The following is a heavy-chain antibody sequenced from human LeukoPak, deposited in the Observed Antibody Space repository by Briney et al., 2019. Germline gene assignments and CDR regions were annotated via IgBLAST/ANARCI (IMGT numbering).Heavy chain of an antibody. CDR1: GGSFSGYY. D-gene: IGHD3-16*02. CDR3: ARDRHYGMDV. V-gene: IGHV4-34*01. Sequence: PSETLSLTCAVYGGSFSGYYWSWIRQPPGKGLEWIGEINHSGSTNYNPSLKSRVTISVDTSKNQFSLKLSSVTAADTAVYYCARDRHYGMDVWGQGTTVTVSS. J-gene: IGHJ6*02. CDR2: INHSGST.